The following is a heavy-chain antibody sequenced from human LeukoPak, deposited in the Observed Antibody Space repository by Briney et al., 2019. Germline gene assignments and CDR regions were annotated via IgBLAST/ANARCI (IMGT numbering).Heavy chain of an antibody. D-gene: IGHD1-26*01. CDR3: ARLYSGSSPADY. J-gene: IGHJ4*02. CDR2: IYPGDSDT. Sequence: GESLEISRKGSRYSFTSYWIGWVRQIPGKGLESMGIIYPGDSDTRYSPSFQGQVTISADKSISTAYLQWSSLKASDTAMYYCARLYSGSSPADYWGQGTLVTVSS. V-gene: IGHV5-51*01. CDR1: RYSFTSYW.